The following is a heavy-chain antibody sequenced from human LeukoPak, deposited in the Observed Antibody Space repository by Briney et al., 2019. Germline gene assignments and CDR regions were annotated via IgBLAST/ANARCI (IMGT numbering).Heavy chain of an antibody. CDR3: ARDNTIFGVAHINH. D-gene: IGHD3-3*01. J-gene: IGHJ5*02. CDR1: GFTFSSYW. CDR2: VKQDGSDK. V-gene: IGHV3-7*01. Sequence: GGSLRLSCAASGFTFSSYWMSWVRQAPGKGLEWVANVKQDGSDKYYVDSVRGRFTISRDNAKNSLYLQMNSLRAEDTAVYYCARDNTIFGVAHINHWGQGTLVTVSS.